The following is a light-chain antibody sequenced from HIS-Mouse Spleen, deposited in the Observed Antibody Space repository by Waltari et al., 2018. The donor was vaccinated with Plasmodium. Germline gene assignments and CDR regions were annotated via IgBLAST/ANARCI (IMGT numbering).Light chain of an antibody. V-gene: IGKV1-33*01. J-gene: IGKJ3*01. CDR1: QDISNY. Sequence: DIQMTQSPSSLSASVGDRVTITCQASQDISNYLNWYQQKPGKAPKLLIYDESNLETGVPSRFSGSGSGTDFTFTISSLQPEDIATYDCQQYDNLPPAFTFGPGTKVDIK. CDR3: QQYDNLPPAFT. CDR2: DES.